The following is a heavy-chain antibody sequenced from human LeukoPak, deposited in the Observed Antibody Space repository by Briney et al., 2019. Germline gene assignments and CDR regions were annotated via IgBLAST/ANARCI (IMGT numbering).Heavy chain of an antibody. Sequence: SETLSLTCTVSGGSISSYYWSWIRQPPGKGLESIGYIYYSGSTNYNPSLKSRVTISVDTSKNQFSLKLSSVTAADTAVYYCARGGVVPAAHYYYYYMDVWGKGTTVTISS. CDR2: IYYSGST. D-gene: IGHD2-2*01. J-gene: IGHJ6*03. V-gene: IGHV4-59*01. CDR1: GGSISSYY. CDR3: ARGGVVPAAHYYYYYMDV.